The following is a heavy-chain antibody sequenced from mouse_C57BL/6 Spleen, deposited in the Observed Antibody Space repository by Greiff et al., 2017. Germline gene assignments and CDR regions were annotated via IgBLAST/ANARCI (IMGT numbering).Heavy chain of an antibody. CDR2: FNPSTGGT. CDR1: GYSFTGYY. D-gene: IGHD3-2*02. CDR3: AREMDSSGYFDY. J-gene: IGHJ2*01. Sequence: VQLKESGPELVKPGASVKISCKASGYSFTGYYMNWVKQSPEKSLEWIGEFNPSTGGTTYNQKFKAKATLTVDKSSSTAYMQLKSLTSEDSAVYYCAREMDSSGYFDYWGQGTTLTVSS. V-gene: IGHV1-42*01.